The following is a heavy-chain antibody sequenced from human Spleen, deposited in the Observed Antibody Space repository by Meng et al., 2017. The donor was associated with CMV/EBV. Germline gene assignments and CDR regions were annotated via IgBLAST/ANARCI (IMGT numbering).Heavy chain of an antibody. Sequence: GESLKISCAASGFTVSSNYMSWVRQAPGKGLEWVSHISSSSSYIYYADSVKGRFTISRDNAKNTLYLQMNSVRAEDTAVYYCARGYCSSTTNCYGMDVWGQGTTVTVSS. CDR2: ISSSSSYI. CDR1: GFTVSSNY. CDR3: ARGYCSSTTNCYGMDV. J-gene: IGHJ6*02. D-gene: IGHD2-2*01. V-gene: IGHV3-21*01.